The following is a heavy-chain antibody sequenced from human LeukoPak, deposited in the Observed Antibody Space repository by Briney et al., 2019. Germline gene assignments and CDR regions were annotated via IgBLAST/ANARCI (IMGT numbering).Heavy chain of an antibody. J-gene: IGHJ4*02. Sequence: SSETLSLTCTVSGGSITSSNYFWGWIRQPPGKGLEWIGSISYSGSTYFNPSLKSRVTISVDTSKNQFSLKLSSVTAADTAVYYCARDGGNSGYWGQGALVTVSS. CDR2: ISYSGST. CDR3: ARDGGNSGY. D-gene: IGHD4-23*01. V-gene: IGHV4-39*07. CDR1: GGSITSSNYF.